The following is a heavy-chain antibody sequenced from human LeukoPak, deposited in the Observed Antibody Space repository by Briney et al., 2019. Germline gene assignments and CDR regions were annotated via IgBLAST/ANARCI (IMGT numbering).Heavy chain of an antibody. CDR1: GGSISSYY. D-gene: IGHD2-2*01. J-gene: IGHJ5*02. CDR3: ARYCSSTSCYNNWFDP. V-gene: IGHV4-59*01. CDR2: IYYSEST. Sequence: SETLSLTCTVSGGSISSYYWSWIRQPPGKGLEWIGYIYYSESTNYNPSLKSRVTISVDTSKNQFSLKLSSVTAADTAVYYCARYCSSTSCYNNWFDPWGQGTLVTVSS.